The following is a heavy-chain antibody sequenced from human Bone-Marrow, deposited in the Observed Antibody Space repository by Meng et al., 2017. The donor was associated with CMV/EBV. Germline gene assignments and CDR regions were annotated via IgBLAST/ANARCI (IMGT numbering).Heavy chain of an antibody. CDR1: GFTFDDYA. CDR3: AKEVVPAAINDYYYGMDV. J-gene: IGHJ6*02. D-gene: IGHD2-2*01. Sequence: GGSLRLSCAASGFTFDDYAMHWVRQAPGKGLEWVSGISWNSGSIGYAVSVKGRFTISRDNAKNSLYLQMNSLRAEDTALYYCAKEVVPAAINDYYYGMDVWGQGTTVTVSS. V-gene: IGHV3-9*01. CDR2: ISWNSGSI.